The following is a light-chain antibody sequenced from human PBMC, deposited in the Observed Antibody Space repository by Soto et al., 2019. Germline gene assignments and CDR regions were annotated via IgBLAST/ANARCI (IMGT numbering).Light chain of an antibody. J-gene: IGKJ5*01. Sequence: IVLTPSPGTLSLSPGEISTLSRSASQSIDNNYLAWYQHKPGQAPRLLISGLSSRATGIPDRFSGSGSGTDFTLTISRLEPEDFALYYCQQYGNSPMTFGQGTRLEIK. CDR2: GLS. CDR3: QQYGNSPMT. V-gene: IGKV3-20*01. CDR1: QSIDNNY.